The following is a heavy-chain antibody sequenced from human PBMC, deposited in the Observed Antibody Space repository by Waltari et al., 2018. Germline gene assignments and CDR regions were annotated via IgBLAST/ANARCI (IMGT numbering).Heavy chain of an antibody. CDR3: ARGRSYYVILTGRPGRGYYGMDV. Sequence: EVQLVESGGGLVQPGRSLRLSCAASGFTFDDYAMHWVRQAPGKGLEWVSGISWNSGSIGYADSVKGRFTISRDNAQDSLYLQMNSLRADDTALYSCARGRSYYVILTGRPGRGYYGMDVWGQGTTVTVSS. CDR1: GFTFDDYA. CDR2: ISWNSGSI. J-gene: IGHJ6*02. D-gene: IGHD3-9*01. V-gene: IGHV3-9*01.